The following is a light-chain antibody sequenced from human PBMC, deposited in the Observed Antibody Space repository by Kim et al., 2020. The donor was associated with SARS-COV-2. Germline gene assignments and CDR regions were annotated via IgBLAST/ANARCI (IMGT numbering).Light chain of an antibody. V-gene: IGLV3-1*01. J-gene: IGLJ2*01. CDR1: KLGDKY. CDR3: QAWDSSS. CDR2: QDS. Sequence: VSVSPGQTASITCSGDKLGDKYACWYQQKPGQSPVLVIYQDSKRPSGIPERFSGSNSGNTATLTISGTQAMDEADYYCQAWDSSSFGGGTKLTVL.